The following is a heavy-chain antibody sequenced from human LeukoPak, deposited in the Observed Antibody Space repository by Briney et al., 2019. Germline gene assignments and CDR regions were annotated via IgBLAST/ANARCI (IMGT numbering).Heavy chain of an antibody. D-gene: IGHD6-19*01. V-gene: IGHV3-23*01. CDR2: ISGSGGTT. J-gene: IGHJ4*02. CDR3: AKDHLPGIVVADRDY. CDR1: GFIFSRYD. Sequence: GGSLRLSCAASGFIFSRYDMSWVRQAPGKGLEWVSAISGSGGTTYYADSVKGRFTISRDNSKNTLYLQITSLRAEDTGVYYCAKDHLPGIVVADRDYWGQGTLVTVSS.